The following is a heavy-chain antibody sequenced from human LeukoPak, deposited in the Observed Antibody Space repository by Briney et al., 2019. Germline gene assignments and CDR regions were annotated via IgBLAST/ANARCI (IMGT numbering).Heavy chain of an antibody. V-gene: IGHV4-30-2*01. Sequence: SETLSLTCAVSGGSISSGGYSWSWIRQPPGKGLEWIGYIYHSGSTYYNPSLKSRVTISVDTSKNQFSLKLSSVTAADTAVYYCARSHYYDSSGSQNNWFDPWGQGTLVTVSS. J-gene: IGHJ5*02. CDR2: IYHSGST. CDR3: ARSHYYDSSGSQNNWFDP. CDR1: GGSISSGGYS. D-gene: IGHD3-22*01.